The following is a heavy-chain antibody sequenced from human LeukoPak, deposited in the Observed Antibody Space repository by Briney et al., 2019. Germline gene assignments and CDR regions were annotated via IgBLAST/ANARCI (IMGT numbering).Heavy chain of an antibody. D-gene: IGHD7-27*01. Sequence: GGSLRLSCAASGFTFSSYAMHWVRQAPGKGLEWVAVISYDGSNKYYADSVKGRFTISRDNSKNTLYLQMNSLRAEDTAVYYCARDQMRRTGVLDYWGQGTLVTVSS. CDR2: ISYDGSNK. V-gene: IGHV3-30-3*01. CDR1: GFTFSSYA. J-gene: IGHJ4*02. CDR3: ARDQMRRTGVLDY.